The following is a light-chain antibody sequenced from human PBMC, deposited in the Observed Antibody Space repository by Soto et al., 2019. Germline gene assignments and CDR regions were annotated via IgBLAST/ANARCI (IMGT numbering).Light chain of an antibody. CDR2: GAS. J-gene: IGKJ5*01. CDR3: QQTYTTPEIT. CDR1: QSISIH. V-gene: IGKV1-39*01. Sequence: DIQMTQSPSSLSASVGDRVTISCRASQSISIHLNWYQQKPGKAPNLLIYGASSLKSGVPAGFRGSGSGTDFTLTISSLQPEDFAIYYCQQTYTTPEITFGQGTRPXIK.